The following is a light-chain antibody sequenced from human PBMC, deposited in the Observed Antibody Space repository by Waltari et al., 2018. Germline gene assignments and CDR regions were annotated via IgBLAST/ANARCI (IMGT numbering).Light chain of an antibody. V-gene: IGKV3D-15*01. Sequence: DIVMTQSPATRSVSPGARATLSCRASQSISTNLAWYQQKPGQAPRLLIYGASNRATAIPARFSGSGSGTEFTLTISSLQSEDFAFDYCQHYDHGPPITFGQGTRLEIK. J-gene: IGKJ5*01. CDR2: GAS. CDR1: QSISTN. CDR3: QHYDHGPPIT.